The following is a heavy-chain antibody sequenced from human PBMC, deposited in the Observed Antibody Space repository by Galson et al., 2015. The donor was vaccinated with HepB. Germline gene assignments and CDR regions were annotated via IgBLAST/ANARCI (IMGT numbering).Heavy chain of an antibody. V-gene: IGHV3-23*01. D-gene: IGHD2-15*01. J-gene: IGHJ5*02. CDR2: ISESDTGA. CDR3: AKCPPCSGGSCYVFQS. CDR1: GFTFSDYG. Sequence: SLRLSCAASGFTFSDYGMSWVRQAPGKGLEWVSTISESDTGAYYADSVKGRFTISRDHSENTLYLLMNSLRPEDTAIYYCAKCPPCSGGSCYVFQSWGLGTLVTVSS.